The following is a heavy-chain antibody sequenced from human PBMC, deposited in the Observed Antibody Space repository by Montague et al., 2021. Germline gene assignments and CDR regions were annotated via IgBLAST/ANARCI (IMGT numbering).Heavy chain of an antibody. D-gene: IGHD3-16*01. Sequence: SETLSLTCKVSGYSITSGYYWCLIRQSPERVLEWVGIGYHTGGTYYSSSLKRLVTFSVDTSKNQVSLRLNAAIAADTALCYCARIGGVSYSVSWGQGIRVTVSP. CDR3: ARIGGVSYSVS. CDR2: GYHTGGT. J-gene: IGHJ4*02. CDR1: GYSITSGYY. V-gene: IGHV4-38-2*02.